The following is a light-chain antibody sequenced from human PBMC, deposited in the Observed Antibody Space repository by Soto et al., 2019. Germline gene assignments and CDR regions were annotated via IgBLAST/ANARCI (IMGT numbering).Light chain of an antibody. Sequence: QSALTQPASVSGSPGQSITISCTETSSNVGGYNYVSWYQQHPGKAPKLMIYDVSNRPSGVSNRFSGSKSGNTASLTISGLQAEDEADYYCSSYTSNSTYVVFGGGTKLTV. CDR2: DVS. V-gene: IGLV2-14*01. CDR3: SSYTSNSTYVV. J-gene: IGLJ2*01. CDR1: SSNVGGYNY.